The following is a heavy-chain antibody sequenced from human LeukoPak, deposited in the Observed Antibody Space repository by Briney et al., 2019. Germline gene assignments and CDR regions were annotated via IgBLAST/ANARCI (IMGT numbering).Heavy chain of an antibody. J-gene: IGHJ4*02. D-gene: IGHD5-18*01. V-gene: IGHV4-61*01. CDR2: IYYSGST. CDR3: ARDGDTAMVN. Sequence: SQTLSLTCTVSGGSISSGSYYWSWIRQPPGKGLEWIGYIYYSGSTNYNPSLKSRVTISVDTSKNQFSLKLSSVTAADTAVYYCARDGDTAMVNWGQGTLVTVSS. CDR1: GGSISSGSYY.